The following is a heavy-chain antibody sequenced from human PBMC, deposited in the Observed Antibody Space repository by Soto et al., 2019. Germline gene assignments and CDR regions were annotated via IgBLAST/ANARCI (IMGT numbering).Heavy chain of an antibody. V-gene: IGHV3-33*01. CDR3: ARGPAVYKGYYFDY. CDR2: IWYDGSNK. Sequence: GGSLRLSCAASGFTFSSYGMHWVRQAPGKGLEWVAVIWYDGSNKYYADSVKGRFTISRDNSKNTLYLQMNSLRAEDTAVYYCARGPAVYKGYYFDYWGQGTLVTVSS. CDR1: GFTFSSYG. D-gene: IGHD1-1*01. J-gene: IGHJ4*02.